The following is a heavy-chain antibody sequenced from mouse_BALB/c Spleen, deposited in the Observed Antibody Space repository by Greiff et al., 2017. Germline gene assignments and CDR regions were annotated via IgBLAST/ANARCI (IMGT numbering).Heavy chain of an antibody. V-gene: IGHV3-8*02. CDR1: GDSITSGY. J-gene: IGHJ3*01. CDR3: ARYGYDYDAWFAY. D-gene: IGHD2-4*01. CDR2: ISYSGST. Sequence: EVQRVESGPSLVKPSQTLSLTCSVTGDSITSGYWNWIRKFPGNKLEYMGYISYSGSTYYNPSLKSRISITRDTSKNQYYLQLNSVTTEDTATYYCARYGYDYDAWFAYWGQGTLVTVSA.